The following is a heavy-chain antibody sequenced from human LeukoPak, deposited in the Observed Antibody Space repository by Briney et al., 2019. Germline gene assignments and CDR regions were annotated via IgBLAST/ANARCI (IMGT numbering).Heavy chain of an antibody. Sequence: ASVKVSCKASGYTFTSYAMHWVRQAPGQRLEWMGWINAGNGNTKYSQKFQGRVTITRDTSASTAYMELSSLRSEDTAVYYCARVRYDSSGGSDGTYYYYGMDVWGQGTTVTVSS. V-gene: IGHV1-3*01. CDR2: INAGNGNT. D-gene: IGHD3-22*01. CDR3: ARVRYDSSGGSDGTYYYYGMDV. CDR1: GYTFTSYA. J-gene: IGHJ6*02.